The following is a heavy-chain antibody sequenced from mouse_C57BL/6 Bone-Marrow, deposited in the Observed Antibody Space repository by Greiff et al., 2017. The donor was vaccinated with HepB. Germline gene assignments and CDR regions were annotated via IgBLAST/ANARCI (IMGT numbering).Heavy chain of an antibody. V-gene: IGHV3-6*01. D-gene: IGHD2-4*01. CDR3: ARGGLRRYFDV. CDR1: GYSITSGYY. Sequence: EVHLVESGPGLVKPSQSLSLTCSVTGYSITSGYYWNWIRQFPGNKLEWMGYISYDGSNNYNPSLKNRISITRDTSKNQFFLKLNSVTTEDTATYYCARGGLRRYFDVWGTGTTVTVSS. J-gene: IGHJ1*03. CDR2: ISYDGSN.